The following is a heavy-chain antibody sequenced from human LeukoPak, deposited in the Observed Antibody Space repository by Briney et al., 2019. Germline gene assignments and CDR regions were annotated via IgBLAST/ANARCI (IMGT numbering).Heavy chain of an antibody. Sequence: GASVKVSCKASGYTFTGYYMHWVRQAPGQGLEWMGWINPNSGGTNYAQKFQGRVTMTRDTSTSTAYMELSRLRSEDTAVYYCATVVDVRGPNWFDPWGQGTLVTVSS. CDR3: ATVVDVRGPNWFDP. CDR2: INPNSGGT. V-gene: IGHV1-2*02. J-gene: IGHJ5*02. CDR1: GYTFTGYY. D-gene: IGHD3-10*02.